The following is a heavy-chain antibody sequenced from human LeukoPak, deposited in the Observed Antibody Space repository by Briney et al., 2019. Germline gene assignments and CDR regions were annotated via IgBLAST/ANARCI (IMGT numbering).Heavy chain of an antibody. D-gene: IGHD3-16*01. J-gene: IGHJ6*02. Sequence: GGSLRLSCVGSGFTSIAYALTWARQAPGKGLEWVSGISGGGVTTYYADSAKGRFTISRDNSKNTLYLQMNSLRADDTAIYYCARNQQLGGHSYYYYGMDVWGQGTMVTVSS. V-gene: IGHV3-23*01. CDR2: ISGGGVTT. CDR1: GFTSIAYA. CDR3: ARNQQLGGHSYYYYGMDV.